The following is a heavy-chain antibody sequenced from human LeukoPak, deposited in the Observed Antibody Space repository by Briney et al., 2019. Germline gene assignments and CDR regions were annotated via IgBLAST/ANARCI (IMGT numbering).Heavy chain of an antibody. CDR1: GFTFSSYW. J-gene: IGHJ4*02. D-gene: IGHD6-19*01. Sequence: QAGGSLRLSCAASGFTFSSYWMSWVRQAPGKGLEWVANIKQDGSEKYYVDSVKGRFTISRDNAKNSLYLRMNSLRAEDTAVYYCARDTPREAVAGLFDYWGQGTLVTVSS. V-gene: IGHV3-7*01. CDR3: ARDTPREAVAGLFDY. CDR2: IKQDGSEK.